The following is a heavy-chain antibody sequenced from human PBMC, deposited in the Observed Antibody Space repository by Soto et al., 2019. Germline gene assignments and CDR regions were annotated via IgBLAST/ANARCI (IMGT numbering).Heavy chain of an antibody. J-gene: IGHJ4*02. CDR1: EFTFSNYA. CDR3: ARESVTTLHFDY. D-gene: IGHD4-17*01. V-gene: IGHV3-23*01. CDR2: ISDNGSNT. Sequence: GGSLRLSCAASEFTFSNYAMSWVRQAPGKGLEWVSSISDNGSNTYYADSVKGRFTISRDNSKNTLYLQMNSLRAEDTAVYYCARESVTTLHFDYWGQGTLVTVSS.